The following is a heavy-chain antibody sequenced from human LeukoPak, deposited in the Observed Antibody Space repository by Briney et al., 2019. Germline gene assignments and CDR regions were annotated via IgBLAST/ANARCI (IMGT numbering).Heavy chain of an antibody. J-gene: IGHJ4*02. CDR1: GFTFNSYH. D-gene: IGHD3-22*01. CDR3: ARGYYYDSSGYFGDY. CDR2: ISDDGSNK. Sequence: GRSVRLFCAASGFTFNSYHMLGLPQAPGKGRVGVADISDDGSNKYYAYTVKGRFTISRDNTKNTLYLKMNSLRAEDTAVYYCARGYYYDSSGYFGDYWGQGTLVTVSS. V-gene: IGHV3-30*03.